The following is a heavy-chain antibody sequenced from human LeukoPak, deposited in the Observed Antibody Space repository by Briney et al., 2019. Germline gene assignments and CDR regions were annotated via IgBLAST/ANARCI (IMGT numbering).Heavy chain of an antibody. Sequence: GGSLRLSCVASGFTFSNYAMSWVRQASGKGLEWVSAVSGGSSNTYYADSVKGRFTISRDNSKNTLYVQMNSLRAEDTAVYYCAETLHHYMDVWGKGTTVTVSS. CDR1: GFTFSNYA. D-gene: IGHD3-10*01. J-gene: IGHJ6*03. CDR3: AETLHHYMDV. CDR2: VSGGSSNT. V-gene: IGHV3-23*01.